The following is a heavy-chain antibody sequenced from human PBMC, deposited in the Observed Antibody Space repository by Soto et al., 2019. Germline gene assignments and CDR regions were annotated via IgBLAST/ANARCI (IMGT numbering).Heavy chain of an antibody. CDR2: ITSDTKTI. V-gene: IGHV3-48*02. J-gene: IGHJ4*02. D-gene: IGHD6-19*01. CDR3: ARSVEGHFDY. Sequence: EVQLVESGGGLVQPGGSLRLSCVASGFRFSIYSMNWVRQAPGKGLEWSAYITSDTKTIKYADSVKGRFTISRDNDENLVYLQMNSLRDEDTAVYYCARSVEGHFDYWGQGTVVTVSA. CDR1: GFRFSIYS.